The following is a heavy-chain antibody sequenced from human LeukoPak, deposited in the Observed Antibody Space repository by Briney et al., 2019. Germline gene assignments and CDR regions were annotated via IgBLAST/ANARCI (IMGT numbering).Heavy chain of an antibody. CDR1: GFTLSSYA. CDR3: AKRTIPAAPFDY. D-gene: IGHD2-2*01. J-gene: IGHJ4*02. V-gene: IGHV3-23*01. Sequence: GGSLRLYCAASGFTLSSYAMSWVRQAPGKGLEWVSSISGSGGSTYYADSVKGRFTISRDNSKNTLYLQMNSLRAEDTAVYYCAKRTIPAAPFDYWGQGTLVTVSS. CDR2: ISGSGGST.